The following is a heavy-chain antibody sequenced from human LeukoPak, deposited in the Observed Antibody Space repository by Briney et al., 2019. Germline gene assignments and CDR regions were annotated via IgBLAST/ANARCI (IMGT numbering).Heavy chain of an antibody. J-gene: IGHJ1*01. V-gene: IGHV4-59*08. D-gene: IGHD3-22*01. CDR1: GGSINSYY. CDR2: IYSSGST. CDR3: ARLDYYDN. Sequence: PETLSLTCTVSGGSINSYYWSWIRQPPGKGLEWIGYIYSSGSTKYNPSLQSRVSISVDTSKNQFSLELSSVTAEDTAVYYCARLDYYDNWGQGTLVTVSS.